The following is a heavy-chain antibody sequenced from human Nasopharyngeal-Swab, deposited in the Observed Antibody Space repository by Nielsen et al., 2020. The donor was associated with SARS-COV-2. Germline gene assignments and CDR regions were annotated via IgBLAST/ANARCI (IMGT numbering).Heavy chain of an antibody. V-gene: IGHV3-33*01. D-gene: IGHD3-16*01. Sequence: WIRQPPGKGLEWVAVIWYDGSNKYYADSVKGRFTISRDNSKNTLYLQMNSLRAEDTAVYYCARDLRLGESWGLDYWGQGTLVTVSS. CDR3: ARDLRLGESWGLDY. J-gene: IGHJ4*02. CDR2: IWYDGSNK.